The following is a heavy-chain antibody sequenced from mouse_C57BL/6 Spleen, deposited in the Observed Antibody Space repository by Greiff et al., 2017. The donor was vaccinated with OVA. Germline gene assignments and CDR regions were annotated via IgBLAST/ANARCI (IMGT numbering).Heavy chain of an antibody. V-gene: IGHV8-12*01. CDR1: GFSLSTSGMG. J-gene: IGHJ3*01. D-gene: IGHD2-5*01. CDR3: ARSDYYSNYVGFAY. CDR2: IYWDDDK. Sequence: QVTLKESGPGILQSSQTLSLTCSFSGFSLSTSGMGVSWIRQPSGKGLEWLAHIYWDDDKRYNPSLKSRLTISKDTSRNQVFLKITSVDTADTATYYCARSDYYSNYVGFAYWGQGTLVTVSA.